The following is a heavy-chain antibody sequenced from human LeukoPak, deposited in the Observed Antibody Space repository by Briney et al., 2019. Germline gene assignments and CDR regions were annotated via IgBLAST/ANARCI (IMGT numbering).Heavy chain of an antibody. J-gene: IGHJ4*02. D-gene: IGHD2-15*01. CDR1: GFRFTSYW. Sequence: GGSLRLSCAASGFRFTSYWMTWVRQAPGKGLEWVGNIGQDGSVKNYADSVKGRFTISRDNAKNSVFLQMNSMRAEDTAFYYCGNQCSGGICPENWGRGTLVTVSS. CDR3: GNQCSGGICPEN. V-gene: IGHV3-7*01. CDR2: IGQDGSVK.